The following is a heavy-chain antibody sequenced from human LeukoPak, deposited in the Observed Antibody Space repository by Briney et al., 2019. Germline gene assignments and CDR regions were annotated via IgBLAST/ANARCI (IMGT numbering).Heavy chain of an antibody. CDR3: ARVRERGFSGYDWRHFDY. V-gene: IGHV1-69*13. Sequence: SVKVSCKASGDTFSTYAFSWVRQAPGQGLEWMGGIIPILATASYAQKFQGRVTITADESTSTAYMELSSLRSEDTAVYYCARVRERGFSGYDWRHFDYWGQGALVTVSS. D-gene: IGHD5-12*01. CDR2: IIPILATA. CDR1: GDTFSTYA. J-gene: IGHJ4*02.